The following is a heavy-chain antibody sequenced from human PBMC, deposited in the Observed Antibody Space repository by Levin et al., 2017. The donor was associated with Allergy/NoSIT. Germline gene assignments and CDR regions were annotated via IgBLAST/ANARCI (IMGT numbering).Heavy chain of an antibody. D-gene: IGHD3-3*01. V-gene: IGHV3-13*01. J-gene: IGHJ6*02. CDR3: ARGNRAIFGGVKVYYGMDV. CDR2: IGTAGDT. CDR1: GFTFSSYD. Sequence: GESLKISCAASGFTFSSYDMHWVRQATGKGLEWVSAIGTAGDTYYPGSVKGRFTISRENAKNSLYLQMNSLRAGDTAVYYCARGNRAIFGGVKVYYGMDVWGQGTTVTVSS.